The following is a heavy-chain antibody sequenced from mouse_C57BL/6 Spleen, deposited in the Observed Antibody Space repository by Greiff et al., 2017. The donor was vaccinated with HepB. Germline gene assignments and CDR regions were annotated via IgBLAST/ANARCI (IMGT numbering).Heavy chain of an antibody. CDR1: GFTFSDYY. Sequence: EVMLVESEGGLVQPGSSMKLSCTASGFTFSDYYIAWVRQVPEKGLEWVANINYDGSSTYYLDSLKSRFIISRDNAKNILYLQMSSLKSEDTATYYCARSGGAYDVWGTGTTVTVSS. CDR3: ARSGGAYDV. V-gene: IGHV5-16*01. CDR2: INYDGSST. D-gene: IGHD6-5*01. J-gene: IGHJ1*03.